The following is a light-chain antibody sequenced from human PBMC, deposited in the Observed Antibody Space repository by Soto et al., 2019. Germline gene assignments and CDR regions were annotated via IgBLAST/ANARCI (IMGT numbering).Light chain of an antibody. CDR3: QTWGTGNVV. J-gene: IGLJ2*01. CDR2: LNSDGSH. Sequence: QPVLTQSPSASASLGASVKLTCTLSSGHSSYAIAWHQQQPEKGPRYLMKLNSDGSHSKGDGIPDRFSGSSSGAERYLTISSLQPEDEADYYCQTWGTGNVVFGGGTKLT. V-gene: IGLV4-69*01. CDR1: SGHSSYA.